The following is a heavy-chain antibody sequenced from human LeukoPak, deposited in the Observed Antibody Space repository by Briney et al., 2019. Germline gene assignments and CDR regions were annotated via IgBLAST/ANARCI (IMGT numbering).Heavy chain of an antibody. J-gene: IGHJ6*03. D-gene: IGHD2-2*02. CDR1: GGTFSSYA. CDR2: IIPIFGTA. CDR3: ARVGRYCSSTSCYNYYYYYMDV. Sequence: SVKVSCKASGGTFSSYAISWVRQAPGQGLEWMGGIIPIFGTANYAQKFQGRVTITADKSTSTVYMELSSLRSEDTAVYYCARVGRYCSSTSCYNYYYYYMDVWGKGTTVTVSS. V-gene: IGHV1-69*06.